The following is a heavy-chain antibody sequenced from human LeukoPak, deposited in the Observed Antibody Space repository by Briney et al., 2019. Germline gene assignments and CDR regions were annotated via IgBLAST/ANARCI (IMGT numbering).Heavy chain of an antibody. J-gene: IGHJ3*02. Sequence: GGSLRLSCAASGFTVSSNYMSWVRQAPGKGLEWVSVIYSGGSTYYADSVKGRFTISRDNSKNTLYLQMNSLRAEDTAVYYCAGFNCGSLNDAFDIWGQGTMVTVSS. CDR2: IYSGGST. V-gene: IGHV3-53*01. CDR3: AGFNCGSLNDAFDI. CDR1: GFTVSSNY. D-gene: IGHD2-21*01.